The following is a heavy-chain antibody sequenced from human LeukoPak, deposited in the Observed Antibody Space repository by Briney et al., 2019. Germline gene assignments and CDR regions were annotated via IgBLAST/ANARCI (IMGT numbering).Heavy chain of an antibody. CDR2: IYTSGST. D-gene: IGHD6-6*01. Sequence: SETPSLTCTVSGGSISSYYWSWIRQPAGKGLEWIGRIYTSGSTNYNPSLKSRVTMSVDTSKNQFSLKLSSVTAADTAVYYCAREPIAARPSWFDPWGQGTLVTVSS. V-gene: IGHV4-4*07. J-gene: IGHJ5*02. CDR3: AREPIAARPSWFDP. CDR1: GGSISSYY.